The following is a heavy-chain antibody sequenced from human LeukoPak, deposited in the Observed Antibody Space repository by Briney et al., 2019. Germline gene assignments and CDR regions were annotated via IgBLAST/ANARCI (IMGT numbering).Heavy chain of an antibody. D-gene: IGHD3-10*01. J-gene: IGHJ5*02. CDR3: ARGLWFGYPGGVHP. Sequence: PSETLSLTCAVSGVPFSNNYWSWIRQSPGKGLEWIGEINHRGSANYNPSLQSRVTISVDTSKKQFSLNLNSVTAADTGVYYCARGLWFGYPGGVHPWGQGIRVTVSS. V-gene: IGHV4-34*01. CDR1: GVPFSNNY. CDR2: INHRGSA.